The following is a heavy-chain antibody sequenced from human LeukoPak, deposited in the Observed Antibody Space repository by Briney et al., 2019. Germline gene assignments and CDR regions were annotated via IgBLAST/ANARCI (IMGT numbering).Heavy chain of an antibody. J-gene: IGHJ4*02. CDR3: AGVLVGATYPTYFDY. V-gene: IGHV1-69*05. D-gene: IGHD1-26*01. Sequence: SVKVSCKASGGTFSSYAISWVRQAPGQGLEWMGGIIPIFGTANYAQKFQGRVTITTDESTSTAYMELSSLRSEDTAVYYCAGVLVGATYPTYFDYWGRGTLVTVSS. CDR2: IIPIFGTA. CDR1: GGTFSSYA.